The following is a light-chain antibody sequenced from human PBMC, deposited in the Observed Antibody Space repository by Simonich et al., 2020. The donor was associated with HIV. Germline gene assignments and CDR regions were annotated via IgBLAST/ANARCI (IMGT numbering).Light chain of an antibody. V-gene: IGKV4-1*01. CDR3: QQYYNTPQT. Sequence: DIVMTQSPDSLAVSLGERATINCKSSQSILYSSHNKNHLAWYQQKPGHPPRLLIYWASTRESGVPDRFSGSGSGTDFTLTISSLQAEDLAVYYCQQYYNTPQTFGQGTKVEIK. CDR1: QSILYSSHNKNH. J-gene: IGKJ1*01. CDR2: WAS.